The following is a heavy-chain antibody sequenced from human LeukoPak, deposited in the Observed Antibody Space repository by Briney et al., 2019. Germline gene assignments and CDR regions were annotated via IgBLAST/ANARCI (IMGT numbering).Heavy chain of an antibody. Sequence: LRLSCAASGFSFSNSWMHWVRQPPGKGLEWIGEINHSGSTNYNPSLKSRATTSVDTSKNQFSLKLSSVTAADTAVYYCASSGQTGTYYYMDVWGKGTTVTVSS. J-gene: IGHJ6*03. CDR3: ASSGQTGTYYYMDV. D-gene: IGHD2-15*01. V-gene: IGHV4-34*01. CDR2: INHSGST. CDR1: GFSFSNSW.